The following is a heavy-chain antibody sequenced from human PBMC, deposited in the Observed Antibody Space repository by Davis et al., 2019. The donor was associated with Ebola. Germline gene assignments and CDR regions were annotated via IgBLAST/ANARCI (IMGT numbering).Heavy chain of an antibody. Sequence: GESLKISCSASGFTFSSYGMHWVRQAPGKGLEWVAVIWYDGSNKYYADSVKGRFTISRDNSKNTLYLQMNSLRAEDTAVYYCAREKGSSSGSLSYMDVWGKGTTVTVSS. CDR1: GFTFSSYG. CDR2: IWYDGSNK. V-gene: IGHV3-33*08. J-gene: IGHJ6*03. CDR3: AREKGSSSGSLSYMDV. D-gene: IGHD6-19*01.